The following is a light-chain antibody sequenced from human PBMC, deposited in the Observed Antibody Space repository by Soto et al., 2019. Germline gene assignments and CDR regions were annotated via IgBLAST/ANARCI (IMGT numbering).Light chain of an antibody. Sequence: EIVLTQSPGTLSLSPGDRATLSCRASQSFSTSYLAWYQHKPGQAPRLLIYNTFIRATGIPDRFSGSGSGTDFTLTISRLEPEDFAVYYCQQYGGSPFTFGPGTKVDIK. V-gene: IGKV3-20*01. J-gene: IGKJ3*01. CDR2: NTF. CDR3: QQYGGSPFT. CDR1: QSFSTSY.